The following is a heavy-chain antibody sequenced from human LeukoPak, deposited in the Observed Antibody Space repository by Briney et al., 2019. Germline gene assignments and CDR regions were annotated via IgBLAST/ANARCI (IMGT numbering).Heavy chain of an antibody. CDR2: ISAYNDNT. Sequence: ASVKVSCKASGYTFTSYGISWVRQAPGQGLEWMGWISAYNDNTNYAQRLQGRVTMTTDTSTSTAYMELRSLRSDDTAVYYRARDGEKYSSGWYMSVGIDYWGQGTLVSVSS. J-gene: IGHJ4*02. CDR3: ARDGEKYSSGWYMSVGIDY. D-gene: IGHD6-19*01. CDR1: GYTFTSYG. V-gene: IGHV1-18*01.